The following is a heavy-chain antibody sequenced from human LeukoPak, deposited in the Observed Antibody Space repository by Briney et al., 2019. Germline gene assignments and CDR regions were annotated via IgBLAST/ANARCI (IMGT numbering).Heavy chain of an antibody. Sequence: SETLSLTCTVSGYSISSGYYWGWIRPPPGKGLEWIGSIYHSGSTYYNPSLKSRVTISVDTSKNQFSLKLSSVTAADTAVYYCARVVAHGFGVVRAFDIWGQGTMVTVSS. CDR3: ARVVAHGFGVVRAFDI. CDR1: GYSISSGYY. V-gene: IGHV4-38-2*02. J-gene: IGHJ3*02. CDR2: IYHSGST. D-gene: IGHD3-3*01.